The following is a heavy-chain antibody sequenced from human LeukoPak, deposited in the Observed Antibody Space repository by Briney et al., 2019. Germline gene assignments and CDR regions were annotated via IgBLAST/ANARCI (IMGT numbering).Heavy chain of an antibody. CDR3: AKGGVVDIVATITMYYSDY. CDR1: GFTFSSYA. CDR2: ISYDGSNK. Sequence: GGSLRLSCAASGFTFSSYAMHWVRQAPGKGLEWVAVISYDGSNKYYADSVKGRFTISRDNSKNTLYLQTNSLRAEDTAVYYCAKGGVVDIVATITMYYSDYWGQGTLVTVSS. J-gene: IGHJ4*02. D-gene: IGHD5-12*01. V-gene: IGHV3-30*04.